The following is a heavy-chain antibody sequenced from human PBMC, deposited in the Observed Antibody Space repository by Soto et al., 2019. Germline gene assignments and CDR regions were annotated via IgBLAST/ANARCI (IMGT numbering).Heavy chain of an antibody. D-gene: IGHD3-22*01. J-gene: IGHJ3*02. Sequence: QVQLVQSGAEVKKPGSSVKVSCTASGGTFSSYAIRWVRQAPGQGLEWMGGIIPIFGTANYAQKFQGRVTITADESTSTAYMELRSLRSEDTAVSYCARANYYDSSGYYLGAFDIWGKGTMVTVSS. CDR3: ARANYYDSSGYYLGAFDI. V-gene: IGHV1-69*01. CDR1: GGTFSSYA. CDR2: IIPIFGTA.